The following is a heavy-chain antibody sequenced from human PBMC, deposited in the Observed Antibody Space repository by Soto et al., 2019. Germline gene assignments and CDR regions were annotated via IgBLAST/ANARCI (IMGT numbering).Heavy chain of an antibody. D-gene: IGHD3-9*01. Sequence: GASVKVSCKASGYTFASYCISWVRQAPGQGLEWMGWISAYNDNTNYAQKLQGRVTMTTDTSTSTAYMELRSLRSDDTAVYYCARTNYDILTGYYISPNWFDPWGQGTLVTVSS. CDR1: GYTFASYC. J-gene: IGHJ5*02. CDR2: ISAYNDNT. V-gene: IGHV1-18*01. CDR3: ARTNYDILTGYYISPNWFDP.